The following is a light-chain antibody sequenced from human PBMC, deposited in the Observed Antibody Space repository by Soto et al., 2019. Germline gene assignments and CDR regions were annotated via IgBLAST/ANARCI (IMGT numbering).Light chain of an antibody. CDR2: NVN. V-gene: IGLV2-14*01. CDR3: SSFTSSTTYV. Sequence: QSVLTQSASVSGSPGQSITISCTGTSSDVGNNNYVSWYQQHPGEVPKLIIFNVNNRPSGVSNRFSGSKSGNTASLTISGLQAEDEADYYCSSFTSSTTYVFGTGTKVTVL. J-gene: IGLJ1*01. CDR1: SSDVGNNNY.